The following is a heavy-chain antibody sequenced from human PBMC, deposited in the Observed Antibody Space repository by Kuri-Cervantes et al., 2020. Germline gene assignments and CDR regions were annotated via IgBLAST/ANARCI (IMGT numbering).Heavy chain of an antibody. CDR1: GYSISSGYY. J-gene: IGHJ5*02. CDR2: INHSGST. D-gene: IGHD2-15*01. Sequence: SETLSLTCAVSGYSISSGYYWSWIRQPPGKGLEWIGEINHSGSTNYNPSLKSRVTISIDTSKNQFSLKLTSVTAADTAVYFCARDGSGGSFRAGWFDPWGQGTLVTVSS. CDR3: ARDGSGGSFRAGWFDP. V-gene: IGHV4-38-2*02.